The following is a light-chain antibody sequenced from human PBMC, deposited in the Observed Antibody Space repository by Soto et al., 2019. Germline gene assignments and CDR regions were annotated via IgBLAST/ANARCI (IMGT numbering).Light chain of an antibody. CDR3: QQYGSSGT. CDR1: QSVSNNY. V-gene: IGKV3-20*01. Sequence: EFALTQSPGTLSLSPGERATLSCRASQSVSNNYLAWYQQKPGQAARLLIYGASNRATGIPDRFSDSGSGTDFTLTISRLEPEDFAVYYCQQYGSSGTFGQGTKVDIK. J-gene: IGKJ1*01. CDR2: GAS.